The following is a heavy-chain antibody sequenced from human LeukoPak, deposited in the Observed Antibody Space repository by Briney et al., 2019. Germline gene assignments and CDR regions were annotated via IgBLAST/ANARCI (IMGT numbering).Heavy chain of an antibody. CDR3: AKVGLTVTTILDYFDY. V-gene: IGHV3-30*18. CDR1: GFTLSSYG. CDR2: ISYDGSNN. D-gene: IGHD4-11*01. J-gene: IGHJ4*02. Sequence: GRSLRLSCAASGFTLSSYGMHWVRQAPGKGLEWVAVISYDGSNNYYADSVKGRFTISRDNFKNTLFLQMNSLRAEDTAVYYCAKVGLTVTTILDYFDYWGQGTLVTVSS.